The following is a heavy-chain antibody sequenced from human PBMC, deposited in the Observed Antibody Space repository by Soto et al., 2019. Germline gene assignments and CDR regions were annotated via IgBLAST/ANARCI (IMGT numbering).Heavy chain of an antibody. CDR2: IYASGST. Sequence: SETLSLTCTVSGGSISSYYWSWIRQPAGKGLEWIGRIYASGSTNYNPSLKSRVTMSVDTSKNQFSLKLSSVTAADTAVYYCARENFNWNYDWFDPWGQGTLVTVSS. J-gene: IGHJ5*02. V-gene: IGHV4-4*07. D-gene: IGHD1-7*01. CDR3: ARENFNWNYDWFDP. CDR1: GGSISSYY.